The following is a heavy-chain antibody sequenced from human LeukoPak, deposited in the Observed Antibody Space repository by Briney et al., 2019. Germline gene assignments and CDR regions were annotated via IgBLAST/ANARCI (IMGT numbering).Heavy chain of an antibody. V-gene: IGHV3-11*01. CDR1: GFTFSDTY. CDR2: ISNRGSSI. J-gene: IGHJ1*01. D-gene: IGHD6-13*01. CDR3: AREGTYSSSWYRYFQQ. Sequence: GGSLRLSCAGSGFTFSDTYMSWNRQAPGKGLEWVSSISNRGSSIYYADSVKGRFTISRDNANNSLYLQMNSLRAEDTAVYYCAREGTYSSSWYRYFQQWGHGTLVTVSS.